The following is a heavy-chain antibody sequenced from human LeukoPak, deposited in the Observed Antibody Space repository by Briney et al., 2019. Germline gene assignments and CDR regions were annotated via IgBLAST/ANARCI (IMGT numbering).Heavy chain of an antibody. D-gene: IGHD6-13*01. J-gene: IGHJ4*02. Sequence: SVKVSCKASGGTFSSYAISWVRQAPGQGLEWMGGIIPIFGTANYAQKFQGRVTMTKDTSTSTVYMELSSLRSEDTAVYYCARGLAAADIDYWGQGTLVTVSS. CDR3: ARGLAAADIDY. CDR2: IIPIFGTA. CDR1: GGTFSSYA. V-gene: IGHV1-69*05.